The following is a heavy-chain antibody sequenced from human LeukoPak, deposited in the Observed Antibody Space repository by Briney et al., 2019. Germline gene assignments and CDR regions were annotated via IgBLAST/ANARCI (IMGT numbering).Heavy chain of an antibody. CDR1: GSSFTNSA. Sequence: TSVKVSCKASGSSFTNSAVQWVRQARGQRLEWIGWIVVGSGNTIYVQKFQERVTISRDMSTSTAYMELSSLRSEDTAVYYCAAGYIGGAMVTNAFDIWGQGTMVTVSS. CDR2: IVVGSGNT. D-gene: IGHD5-18*01. CDR3: AAGYIGGAMVTNAFDI. J-gene: IGHJ3*02. V-gene: IGHV1-58*01.